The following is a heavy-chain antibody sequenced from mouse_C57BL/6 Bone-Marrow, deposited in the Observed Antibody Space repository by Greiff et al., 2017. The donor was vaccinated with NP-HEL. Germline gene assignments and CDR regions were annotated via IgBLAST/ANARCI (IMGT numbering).Heavy chain of an antibody. CDR3: ATYYRPMDY. D-gene: IGHD2-14*01. CDR2: IYPGDGDT. CDR1: GYAFSSSW. Sequence: QVQLQQSGPELVKPGASVKISCKASGYAFSSSWMNWVKQRPGKGLEWIGRIYPGDGDTNYNGKFKGKATLTADKSSSTAYMQLSSLTSEDSAVYFCATYYRPMDYWGQGTSVTVSS. V-gene: IGHV1-82*01. J-gene: IGHJ4*01.